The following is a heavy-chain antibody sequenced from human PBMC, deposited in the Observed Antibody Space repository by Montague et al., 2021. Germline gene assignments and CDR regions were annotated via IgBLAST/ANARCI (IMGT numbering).Heavy chain of an antibody. Sequence: SETLSLTCTVSSGSIFHAHWSWVRQPPGKGLEWVGSMFYGGATSNNPSLKSRVTMSIDTSTNQFSLKLSFVTAADTAVYYCAKQDYFVSGTSYKGIDPWGQGILVTVSS. V-gene: IGHV4-59*08. CDR2: MFYGGAT. CDR3: AKQDYFVSGTSYKGIDP. CDR1: SGSIFHAH. D-gene: IGHD3-10*01. J-gene: IGHJ5*02.